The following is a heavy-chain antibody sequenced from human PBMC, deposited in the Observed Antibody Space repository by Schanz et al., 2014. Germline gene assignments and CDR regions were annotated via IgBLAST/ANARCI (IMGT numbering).Heavy chain of an antibody. Sequence: DVQLLESGGGLVQPGGSLRLSCAASGFTFSSYAMSWVRQAPGKGPEWVSYIRSSSTPIYYADSVKGRFTISRDNAKNSLYLEMNSLRVEDTTFYYCARDASSSDCHLAHWGQGTLVAVSA. CDR1: GFTFSSYA. CDR3: ARDASSSDCHLAH. CDR2: IRSSSTPI. V-gene: IGHV3-48*03. D-gene: IGHD2-2*01. J-gene: IGHJ4*02.